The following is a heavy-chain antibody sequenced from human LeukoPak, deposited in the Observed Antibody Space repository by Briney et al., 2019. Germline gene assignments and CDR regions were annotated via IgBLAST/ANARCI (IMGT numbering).Heavy chain of an antibody. CDR2: INHSGST. CDR3: ARSPLYGDYEWFDY. CDR1: GGSFSGYY. D-gene: IGHD4-17*01. J-gene: IGHJ5*01. V-gene: IGHV4-34*01. Sequence: SETLSLTCAVYGGSFSGYYWSWIRQPPGKGLEWIGEINHSGSTNYNPSLKSRVTISVDTSKNQFSLKLSSVTAADTAVYYCARSPLYGDYEWFDYWGQGTLVTVSS.